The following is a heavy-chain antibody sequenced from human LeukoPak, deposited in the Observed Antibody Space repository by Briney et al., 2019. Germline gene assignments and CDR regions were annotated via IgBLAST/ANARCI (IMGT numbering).Heavy chain of an antibody. CDR2: ISAYNGNT. CDR1: GYTSTSYG. Sequence: ASVKVSCRASGYTSTSYGISWVRQAPGQGLEWMGWISAYNGNTNYAQKLQGRVTMTTDTSTSTAYMELRSLRSDDTAVYYCARDSGWELPRSPFDYWGQGSLVTVST. J-gene: IGHJ4*02. CDR3: ARDSGWELPRSPFDY. D-gene: IGHD4-23*01. V-gene: IGHV1-18*01.